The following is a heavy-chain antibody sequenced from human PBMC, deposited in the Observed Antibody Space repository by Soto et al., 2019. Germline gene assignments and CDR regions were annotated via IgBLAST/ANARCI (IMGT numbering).Heavy chain of an antibody. V-gene: IGHV2-70*01. Sequence: GPTLVNPTQTLTLTCTFSGFSLSTSGMCVSWIRQPPGKALEWLALIDWDDDKYYSTSLKTRLTISKDTSKNQVVLTMTNMDPVDTATYYCARIKVGYYDSSGYYPAPFDYWGQGTLVTVSS. D-gene: IGHD3-22*01. CDR2: IDWDDDK. CDR3: ARIKVGYYDSSGYYPAPFDY. CDR1: GFSLSTSGMC. J-gene: IGHJ4*02.